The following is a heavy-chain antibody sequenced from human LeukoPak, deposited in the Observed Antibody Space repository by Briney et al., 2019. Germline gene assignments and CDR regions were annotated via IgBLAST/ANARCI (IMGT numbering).Heavy chain of an antibody. CDR1: GFTFSGSA. Sequence: GGSLRLSCAASGFTFSGSAMHWVRQASGKGLEWVGRIRSKANSYATAYAASVKGRFTISRDNSKNTLYLQMNSLRAEDTAVYYCAKDRGFIAAAGSDGYWGQGTLVTVSS. D-gene: IGHD6-13*01. CDR2: IRSKANSYAT. J-gene: IGHJ4*02. V-gene: IGHV3-73*01. CDR3: AKDRGFIAAAGSDGY.